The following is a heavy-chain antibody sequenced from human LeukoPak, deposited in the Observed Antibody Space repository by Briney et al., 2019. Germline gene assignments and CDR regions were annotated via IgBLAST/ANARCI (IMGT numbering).Heavy chain of an antibody. CDR1: GFG. V-gene: IGHV3-33*01. D-gene: IGHD1-26*01. J-gene: IGHJ4*02. CDR3: ARDLMGEDNY. CDR2: IWYDGSNK. Sequence: GRSLRLSCAASGFGMHWVRQAPGKGLAWVAIIWYDGSNKYYPDSVKGRFTISRDNSKNTLYLQMNSLRAEDTAVYYCARDLMGEDNYWGQGTLVTVSS.